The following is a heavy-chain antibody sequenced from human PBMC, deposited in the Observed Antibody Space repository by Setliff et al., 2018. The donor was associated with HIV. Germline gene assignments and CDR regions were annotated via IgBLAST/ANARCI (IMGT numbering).Heavy chain of an antibody. CDR1: GFTFSSNA. V-gene: IGHV3-30*04. D-gene: IGHD6-19*01. CDR2: ISPGVSNK. J-gene: IGHJ6*02. CDR3: AKDRRSGWFLYYYYYYGMDV. Sequence: LSLTCAASGFTFSSNAMPWLRQAPGKGLEWVAAISPGVSNKYYADSVKGRFTISRDNAKNSLYLQMNSLRAEDTAVYYCAKDRRSGWFLYYYYYYGMDVWGQGTTVTVSS.